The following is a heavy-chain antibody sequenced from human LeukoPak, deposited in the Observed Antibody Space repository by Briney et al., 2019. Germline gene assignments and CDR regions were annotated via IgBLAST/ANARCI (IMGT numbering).Heavy chain of an antibody. CDR3: DVSSTFYYYYMDV. V-gene: IGHV4-39*01. J-gene: IGHJ6*03. CDR1: GGSISSSSYY. CDR2: IYYSGST. Sequence: TSETLSLTCTVSGGSISSSSYYWGWIRQPPGKGLEWIGSIYYSGSTYYNPSLKSRVTISVDTSKNQFSLKLSSVTAADTAVYYCDVSSTFYYYYMDVWGKGTTVTISS.